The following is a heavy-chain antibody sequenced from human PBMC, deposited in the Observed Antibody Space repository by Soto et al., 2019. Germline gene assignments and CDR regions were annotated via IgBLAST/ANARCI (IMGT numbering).Heavy chain of an antibody. CDR3: AKDRRFLEWLFDY. Sequence: GRSLRLSCAASGFTFSSYAMSWVRQAPGKGLEWVSAISGSASSTYYADSVKGRFTISRDNSKNTLYLQMNSLRAEDTAVYYCAKDRRFLEWLFDYWGQGTLVTVSS. CDR2: ISGSASST. J-gene: IGHJ4*02. D-gene: IGHD3-3*01. CDR1: GFTFSSYA. V-gene: IGHV3-23*01.